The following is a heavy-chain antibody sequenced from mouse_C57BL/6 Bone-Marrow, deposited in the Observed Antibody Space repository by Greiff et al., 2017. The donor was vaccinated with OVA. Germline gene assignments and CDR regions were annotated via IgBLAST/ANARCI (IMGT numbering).Heavy chain of an antibody. CDR2: IHPNSGST. CDR1: GYTFTSYW. D-gene: IGHD2-3*01. CDR3: ARVEIYDYSFDY. Sequence: QVQLQQPGAELVKPGASVKLSCKASGYTFTSYWMHWVKQRPGQGLEWIGMIHPNSGSTNYNEKFKSKATLTVDKSSSTAYMQLSSLTSEDSAVYYCARVEIYDYSFDYWGQGTTLTVSS. J-gene: IGHJ2*01. V-gene: IGHV1-64*01.